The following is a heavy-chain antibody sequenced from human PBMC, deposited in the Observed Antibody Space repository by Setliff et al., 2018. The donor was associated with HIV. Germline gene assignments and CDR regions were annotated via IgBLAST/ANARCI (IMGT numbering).Heavy chain of an antibody. CDR2: TYYRSKWYN. D-gene: IGHD3-16*01. CDR1: GDSVSSNSAA. J-gene: IGHJ6*03. CDR3: ARVPWGGRGEYYYYYMDV. V-gene: IGHV6-1*01. Sequence: PSQTLSLTCAISGDSVSSNSAAWNWIRQSPSRGLEWLGRTYYRSKWYNDYAVSVKSRITVNPDTSKNQFSLKLSSVTAADTAVSYCARVPWGGRGEYYYYYMDVWGKGTTVTVSS.